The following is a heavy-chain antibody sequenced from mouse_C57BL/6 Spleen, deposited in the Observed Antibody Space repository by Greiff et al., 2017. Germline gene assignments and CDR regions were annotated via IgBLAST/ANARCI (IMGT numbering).Heavy chain of an antibody. CDR1: GFTFSSYT. V-gene: IGHV5-9*01. CDR2: ISGGGGNT. CDR3: ARRGITTVFDY. Sequence: EVKVVESGGGLVKPGGSLKLSCAASGFTFSSYTMSWVRQTPEKRLEWVATISGGGGNTYYPDSVKGRFTISRDNAKNTLYLQMSSLRSEDTALYYCARRGITTVFDYWGQGTTLTVSS. J-gene: IGHJ2*01. D-gene: IGHD1-1*01.